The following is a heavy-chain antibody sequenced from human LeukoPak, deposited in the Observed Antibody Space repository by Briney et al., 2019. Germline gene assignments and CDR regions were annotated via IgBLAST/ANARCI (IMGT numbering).Heavy chain of an antibody. J-gene: IGHJ3*02. Sequence: GESLKISCKGSGYRFTSYWIGWVRQMPGKGLEGVGIIYPGDSDTRYSPSFQGQVTISADKSISTAYLQWSSLKASDTAMYYCARRSRYGDYIDDAFDIWGQGTMVTVSS. D-gene: IGHD4-17*01. CDR2: IYPGDSDT. V-gene: IGHV5-51*01. CDR3: ARRSRYGDYIDDAFDI. CDR1: GYRFTSYW.